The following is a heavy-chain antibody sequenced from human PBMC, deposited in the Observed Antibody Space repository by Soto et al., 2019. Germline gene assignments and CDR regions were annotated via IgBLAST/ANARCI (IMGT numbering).Heavy chain of an antibody. CDR2: INHSGST. V-gene: IGHV4-34*01. CDR3: ARDSFCSGGSCYYYGMDV. CDR1: GGSFSGYY. J-gene: IGHJ6*02. D-gene: IGHD2-15*01. Sequence: SETLSLTCAVYGGSFSGYYWSWIRQPPGKGLEWIGEINHSGSTNYNPSLKSRVTISVDTSKNQFSLKLSSVTAADTAVYYCARDSFCSGGSCYYYGMDVWGQGTTVTVSS.